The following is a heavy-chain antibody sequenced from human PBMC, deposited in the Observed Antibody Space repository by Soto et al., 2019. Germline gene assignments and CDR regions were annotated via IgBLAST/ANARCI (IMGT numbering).Heavy chain of an antibody. V-gene: IGHV1-3*01. Sequence: QVQLVQSGAEVKKPGASVKVSCKASGYTFTSYLIHWVRQAPGQRLEWMGWINAGNGNTKYSQNFQGRVTITRDTSATTAYMELSSLRSEDTAVYYCASDLPQGSYYWFDPWGQGTLVTVSS. CDR1: GYTFTSYL. J-gene: IGHJ5*02. CDR2: INAGNGNT. D-gene: IGHD1-26*01. CDR3: ASDLPQGSYYWFDP.